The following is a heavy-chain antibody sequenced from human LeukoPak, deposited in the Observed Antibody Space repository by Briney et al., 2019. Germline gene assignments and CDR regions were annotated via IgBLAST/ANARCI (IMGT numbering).Heavy chain of an antibody. D-gene: IGHD5-18*01. V-gene: IGHV4-34*01. CDR2: INHSGST. CDR1: GGSFSGYY. J-gene: IGHJ6*03. CDR3: ARGRRIQLWGSYYYMDV. Sequence: PSETLSLTCAVYGGSFSGYYWSWIRQPPGKGLEWIGEINHSGSTNYNPPLKNRVTISVDTSKNQFSLKLSSVTAADTAVYYCARGRRIQLWGSYYYMDVWGKGTTVTVSS.